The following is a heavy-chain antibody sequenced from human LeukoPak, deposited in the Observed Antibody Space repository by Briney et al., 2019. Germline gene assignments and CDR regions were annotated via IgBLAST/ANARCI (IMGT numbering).Heavy chain of an antibody. CDR1: GFTFRAFA. J-gene: IGHJ6*03. CDR3: AKDPGASVSGFHMDV. V-gene: IGHV3-30*18. D-gene: IGHD2-8*02. CDR2: VAADGTND. Sequence: PGGSLRLSCTASGFTFRAFAMYWVRQTPGKGLEWVAVVAADGTNDFYADSVKGRFTISRDNSKNMLYLQMDSLRPEDTAVYYCAKDPGASVSGFHMDVWGKGTTVIVSS.